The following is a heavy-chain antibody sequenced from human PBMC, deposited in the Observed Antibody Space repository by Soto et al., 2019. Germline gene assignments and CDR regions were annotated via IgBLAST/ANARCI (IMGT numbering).Heavy chain of an antibody. D-gene: IGHD3-3*01. J-gene: IGHJ6*02. CDR1: GYSFTSYW. CDR2: IYPGDSDT. V-gene: IGHV5-51*01. Sequence: GESLKISCKGSGYSFTSYWIGWVRQMPGKGLEWMGIIYPGDSDTRYSPSFQGQVTISADKSISTAYLQWSSLKASDTAIYYCARHAPTIYYYYGMDVWGQGTTVTVSS. CDR3: ARHAPTIYYYYGMDV.